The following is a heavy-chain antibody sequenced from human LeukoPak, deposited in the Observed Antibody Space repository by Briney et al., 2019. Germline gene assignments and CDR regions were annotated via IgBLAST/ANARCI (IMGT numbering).Heavy chain of an antibody. Sequence: PGGSLRLSCAASGVTVSRNDMSWVRQAPGMGLEWVSVIYSGGGTDYADSVKGRFTISRDNSKNTLYLQMNSLRAEDTAVYYCTRADCSSNSCYTFDQWGRGTLVTVSS. V-gene: IGHV3-53*01. CDR3: TRADCSSNSCYTFDQ. J-gene: IGHJ4*02. CDR1: GVTVSRND. CDR2: IYSGGGT. D-gene: IGHD2-2*02.